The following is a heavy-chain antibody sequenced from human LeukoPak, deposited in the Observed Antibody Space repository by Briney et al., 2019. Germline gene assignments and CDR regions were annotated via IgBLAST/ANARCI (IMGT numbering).Heavy chain of an antibody. V-gene: IGHV4-38-2*02. CDR2: INHSGST. D-gene: IGHD3-22*01. J-gene: IGHJ4*02. CDR3: ARAYYYDSSGYPTLDY. CDR1: GYSISSGYY. Sequence: SETLSLTCTVSGYSISSGYYWGWIRQPPGKGLEWIGEINHSGSTNYNPSLKSRVTISVDTSKNQFSLKLSSVTAADTAVYYCARAYYYDSSGYPTLDYWGQGTLVTVSS.